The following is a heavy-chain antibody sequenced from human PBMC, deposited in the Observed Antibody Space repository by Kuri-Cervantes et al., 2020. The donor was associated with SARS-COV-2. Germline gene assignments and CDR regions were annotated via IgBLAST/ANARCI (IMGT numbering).Heavy chain of an antibody. CDR2: ISYDGSNK. J-gene: IGHJ4*02. Sequence: LSLTCAVYGGSFSGYYWSWIRQPPGKGLEWVAVISYDGSNKDYTASVKGRFTISRDNSQNTLYLQMKSLRTEDTALYYCARGRLGVHDSWGQGTLVTGSS. CDR1: GGSFSGYY. D-gene: IGHD2-8*01. V-gene: IGHV3-30-3*01. CDR3: ARGRLGVHDS.